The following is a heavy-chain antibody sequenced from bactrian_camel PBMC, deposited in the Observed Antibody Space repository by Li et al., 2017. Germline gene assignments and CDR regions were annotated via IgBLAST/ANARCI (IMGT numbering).Heavy chain of an antibody. J-gene: IGHJ4*01. CDR2: IKGDHTP. CDR1: GYIFKDCG. Sequence: HVQLVESGGGSVQAGGSLRLSCAVSGYIFKDCGMAWFRKAPEKEREFVSSIKGDHTPDYSDSVKGRFTISYDNAKNTLHLQMDTLKPEDTAMYFCASTRWCLLSASLPDPTLLDYWGQGTQVTVS. D-gene: IGHD1*01. V-gene: IGHV3S60*01. CDR3: ASTRWCLLSASLPDPTLLDY.